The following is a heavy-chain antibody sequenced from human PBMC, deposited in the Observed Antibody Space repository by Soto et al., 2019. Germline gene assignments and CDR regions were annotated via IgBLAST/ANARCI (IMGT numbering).Heavy chain of an antibody. V-gene: IGHV3-15*01. CDR1: GFTFSNAW. CDR2: IKSKTDGGTT. CDR3: TTDPSQRPSITIFGVDDY. Sequence: GGSLRLSCAASGFTFSNAWMSWVRQAPGKGLEWVGRIKSKTDGGTTDYAAPVKGRFTISRDDSKNTLYLQMNSLKTEDTAVYYCTTDPSQRPSITIFGVDDYWGQGTLVTVSS. D-gene: IGHD3-3*01. J-gene: IGHJ4*01.